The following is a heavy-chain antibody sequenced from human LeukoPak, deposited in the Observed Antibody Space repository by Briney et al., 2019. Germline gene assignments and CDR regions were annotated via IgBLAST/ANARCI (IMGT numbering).Heavy chain of an antibody. CDR3: ARGFPRIRASWNLARPFDP. CDR2: IYYSGST. D-gene: IGHD1-7*01. V-gene: IGHV4-59*01. J-gene: IGHJ5*02. CDR1: GGSISSYY. Sequence: SETLSLTCTVSGGSISSYYWSWIRQPPGKGLEWIGYIYYSGSTNYNPSLKSRVTISVDTSKNQFSLKLSSVTAADTAVYYCARGFPRIRASWNLARPFDPWGQGTLVTVSS.